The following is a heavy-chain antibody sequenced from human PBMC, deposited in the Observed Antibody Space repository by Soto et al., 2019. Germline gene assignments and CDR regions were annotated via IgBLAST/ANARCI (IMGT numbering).Heavy chain of an antibody. CDR3: ARAGGYIRTTPNPRSYDMDG. Sequence: EVQLVESGGGLVKPGGSLRLACAVSGFTFNSYSMNWVRQAPGKGLEWVSSISSFSNYMYYTYSDKGRFTISRDNARKSLYLQMNRLRAEDTAVYYCARAGGYIRTTPNPRSYDMDGWGQGTTVTVS. V-gene: IGHV3-21*01. D-gene: IGHD2-2*02. CDR2: ISSFSNYM. CDR1: GFTFNSYS. J-gene: IGHJ6*02.